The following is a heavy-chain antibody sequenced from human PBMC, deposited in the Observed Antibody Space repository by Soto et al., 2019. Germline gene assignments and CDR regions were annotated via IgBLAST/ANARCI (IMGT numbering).Heavy chain of an antibody. V-gene: IGHV3-48*03. CDR3: ARDKDWAFDY. Sequence: GGYLRLSSVASGYSCSIYSMVWVRQAPGKGLEWVSYIFTTGTTIYYADSVKGRFTVSRDNAKNSVFLLLNSLRAEDTAVYYCARDKDWAFDYWGQGT. J-gene: IGHJ4*02. CDR2: IFTTGTTI. D-gene: IGHD3-9*01. CDR1: GYSCSIYS.